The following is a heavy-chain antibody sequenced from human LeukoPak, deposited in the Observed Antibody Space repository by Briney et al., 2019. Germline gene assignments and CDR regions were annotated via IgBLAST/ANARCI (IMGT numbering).Heavy chain of an antibody. D-gene: IGHD6-13*01. V-gene: IGHV4-34*01. J-gene: IGHJ6*03. Sequence: SETLSLTCAVYGGSFSGYYWSWIRQPPGKGLEWIGEINHSGSTNYNPSLKSRVTISVDTSKNQFSLKLSSVTAADTAVYYCARLAKNAHNAYSSSWYRYYYYYMDVWGKGTTVTVSS. CDR2: INHSGST. CDR1: GGSFSGYY. CDR3: ARLAKNAHNAYSSSWYRYYYYYMDV.